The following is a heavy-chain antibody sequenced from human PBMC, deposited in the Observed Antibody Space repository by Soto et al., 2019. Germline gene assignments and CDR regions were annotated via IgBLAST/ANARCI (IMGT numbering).Heavy chain of an antibody. D-gene: IGHD4-17*01. Sequence: ASVKVSCKTSGYTFTRYGICWVRHAPGQGLEWMGWISGYDGRTNFAQKVQDRVTMTTDTSTSTVYMELRSLSSDDTAVYYCARWGNYGDYNNQYKNAFDIWGQGTMVTVSS. CDR1: GYTFTRYG. CDR2: ISGYDGRT. J-gene: IGHJ3*02. V-gene: IGHV1-18*01. CDR3: ARWGNYGDYNNQYKNAFDI.